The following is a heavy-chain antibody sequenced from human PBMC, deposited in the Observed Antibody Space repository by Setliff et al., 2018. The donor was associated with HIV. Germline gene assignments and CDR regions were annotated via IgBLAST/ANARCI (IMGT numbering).Heavy chain of an antibody. D-gene: IGHD2-2*01. CDR1: DDSISSYYW. CDR3: ARIYGLSPPV. J-gene: IGHJ4*02. Sequence: TLSLTCTVSDDSISSYYWSWIRQPPGKGLEWLARIAWTDAKNYNTSLKTRLTVAWDTSKNQVVLTMTNMDPVDTGTYYCARIYGLSPPVWGQGTQVTVSS. V-gene: IGHV2-70*11. CDR2: IAWTDAK.